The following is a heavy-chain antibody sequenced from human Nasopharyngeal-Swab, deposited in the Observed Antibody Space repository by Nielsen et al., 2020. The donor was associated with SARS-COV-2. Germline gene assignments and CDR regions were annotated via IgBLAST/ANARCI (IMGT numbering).Heavy chain of an antibody. CDR3: ARDGDYGDYLYYYYYYMDV. CDR1: GFTFSRYG. CDR2: IWYDGSNK. Sequence: GESLKIPCAASGFTFSRYGIHWVRQAPGKGLEWVAVIWYDGSNKYYADSVKGRFTISSDNSKNTLYLQINSLRAEDTAVYYCARDGDYGDYLYYYYYYMDVWGKGTTVTVSS. J-gene: IGHJ6*03. D-gene: IGHD4-17*01. V-gene: IGHV3-33*01.